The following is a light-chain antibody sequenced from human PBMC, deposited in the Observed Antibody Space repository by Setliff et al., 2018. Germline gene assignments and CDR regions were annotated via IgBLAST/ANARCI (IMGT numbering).Light chain of an antibody. CDR3: FSYTSSSSYV. V-gene: IGLV2-14*03. J-gene: IGLJ1*01. Sequence: QSVLTQPASVSGSPGQSITISCTGSSSDDGGYDYVSWYQHHPGRAPKFMIYDVTKRPSGVSNRFSGSKSGNTASLTISGLQAEDEADYYCFSYTSSSSYVFGSGTKV. CDR2: DVT. CDR1: SSDDGGYDY.